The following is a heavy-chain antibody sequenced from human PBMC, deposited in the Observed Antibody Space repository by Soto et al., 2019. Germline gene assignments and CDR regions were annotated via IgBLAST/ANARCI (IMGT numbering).Heavy chain of an antibody. CDR1: GYTLTELS. D-gene: IGHD6-13*01. J-gene: IGHJ6*02. V-gene: IGHV1-24*01. CDR3: ATVNIAAAGTGGYYYYGMDV. CDR2: VDPEDGET. Sequence: QVQLVQSGPGVKKPGASVKVSCKVSGYTLTELSMHWVRQPPGKGLEWMGGVDPEDGETIYAAKFQRRVSMTEATSADPAYMELSSLRSEDTAVYYCATVNIAAAGTGGYYYYGMDVWGQGTTVTVSS.